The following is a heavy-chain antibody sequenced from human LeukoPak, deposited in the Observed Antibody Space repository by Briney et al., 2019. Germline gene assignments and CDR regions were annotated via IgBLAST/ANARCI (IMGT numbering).Heavy chain of an antibody. CDR3: ARGRSGHFDY. J-gene: IGHJ4*02. V-gene: IGHV4-34*01. CDR1: GGSFSGYY. CDR2: INHSGST. Sequence: SETLSLTCAVYGGSFSGYYWSWIRQPPGKGLEWIGEINHSGSTNYNPPLKSRVTISVDTSKNQFSLKLSSVTAADTAVYYCARGRSGHFDYWGQGTLVTVSS. D-gene: IGHD2-15*01.